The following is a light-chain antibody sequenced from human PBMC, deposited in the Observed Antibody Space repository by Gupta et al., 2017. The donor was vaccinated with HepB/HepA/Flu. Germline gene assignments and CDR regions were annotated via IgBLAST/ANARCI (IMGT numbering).Light chain of an antibody. Sequence: QSVLTQPPSVSGAPGQRVTISCTGSSSNIGAGYDVHWYQQFPGTAPKLLIYSNNNRPSGVPDRFSGSKSGTSASLAITGLQAEDEADYYCQSYDSSHWVFGGGTKLTVL. CDR2: SNN. CDR3: QSYDSSHWV. V-gene: IGLV1-40*01. CDR1: SSNIGAGYD. J-gene: IGLJ3*02.